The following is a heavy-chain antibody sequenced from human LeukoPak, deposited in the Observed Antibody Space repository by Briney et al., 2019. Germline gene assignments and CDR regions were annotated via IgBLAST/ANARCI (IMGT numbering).Heavy chain of an antibody. D-gene: IGHD3-10*01. V-gene: IGHV1-69*13. CDR2: IIPIFGTA. J-gene: IGHJ4*02. CDR3: ARAADAYGSGSHDRFDY. CDR1: GGTFSSYA. Sequence: SVKVSCKASGGTFSSYAISWVRQAPGQGLEWMGGIIPIFGTANYAQKFQGRVTITADESTSTAYMELSSLRSEDTAVYYCARAADAYGSGSHDRFDYWGQGTLVTVSS.